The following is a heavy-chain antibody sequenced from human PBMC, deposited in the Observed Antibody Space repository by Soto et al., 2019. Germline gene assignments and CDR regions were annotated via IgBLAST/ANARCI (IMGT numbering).Heavy chain of an antibody. V-gene: IGHV1-18*01. CDR1: GYTFTSYG. J-gene: IGHJ5*02. D-gene: IGHD3-3*01. CDR3: AICISVFAVVLMGWFDP. Sequence: QVQLVQSGAEVKKPGASVKVSCKASGYTFTSYGISWVRQAPGQGLEWMGWISAYNGNTNYAQKLQGRVTMTTDTTTSTGYMELGSVRSDDTAVDYCAICISVFAVVLMGWFDPWGQGTLVTVSS. CDR2: ISAYNGNT.